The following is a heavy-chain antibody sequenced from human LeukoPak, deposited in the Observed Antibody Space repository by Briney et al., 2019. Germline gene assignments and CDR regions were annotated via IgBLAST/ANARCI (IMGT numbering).Heavy chain of an antibody. V-gene: IGHV4-59*01. J-gene: IGHJ4*02. CDR3: ARDGRAGSLFAY. D-gene: IGHD6-19*01. CDR2: IYYSGST. Sequence: SETASLTCTVSGGSLSNYYWNWIRQPPGKGLEWIAYIYYSGSTNYNPSLKSRVTISVDTSKNQFSLKLSSVTAADTAIYYCARDGRAGSLFAYWGQGTLVTVSS. CDR1: GGSLSNYY.